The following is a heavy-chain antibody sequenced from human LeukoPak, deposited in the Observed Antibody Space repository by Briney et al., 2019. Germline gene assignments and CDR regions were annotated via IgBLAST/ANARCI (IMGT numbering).Heavy chain of an antibody. D-gene: IGHD3-22*01. CDR3: AKEGTYYHDSAYYYDRPFDF. CDR2: ISGSGGST. Sequence: PGGSLRLSCAASGFTFSSYAMTWVRQAPGRGLEWVSGISGSGGSTNYADSVRGQFTISRDNSENTLYLQINSLRAEDTAVYYCAKEGTYYHDSAYYYDRPFDFWGQGTLVTASS. CDR1: GFTFSSYA. J-gene: IGHJ4*02. V-gene: IGHV3-23*01.